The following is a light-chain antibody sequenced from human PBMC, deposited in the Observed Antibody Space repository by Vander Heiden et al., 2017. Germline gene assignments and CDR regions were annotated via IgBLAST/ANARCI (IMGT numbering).Light chain of an antibody. CDR2: SNN. CDR3: EAWDDSLVV. V-gene: IGLV1-44*01. Sequence: QSVLTQPPSASGTPGQRATFSCSGSSSTIGSNTVNWYQQLPGTAPILLIYSNNQRPSGVPERFSGSKSGNSASLAISGLQSEDEAEYYCEAWDDSLVVFGGGTKLTVL. J-gene: IGLJ2*01. CDR1: SSTIGSNT.